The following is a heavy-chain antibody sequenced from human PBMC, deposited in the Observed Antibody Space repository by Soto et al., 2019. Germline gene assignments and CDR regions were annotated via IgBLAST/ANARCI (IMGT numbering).Heavy chain of an antibody. CDR2: IDPSDSYT. J-gene: IGHJ5*02. D-gene: IGHD2-2*02. Sequence: PGESLKISCKGSGYSFTSYWISWVRQMPGKGLEWMWRIDPSDSYTNYSPSFQGHVTISADKYISTAYLQWSSLKASDTAMYYCARHGYIVVVTAAINWFDPWGRGTLVTVSS. CDR3: ARHGYIVVVTAAINWFDP. CDR1: GYSFTSYW. V-gene: IGHV5-10-1*01.